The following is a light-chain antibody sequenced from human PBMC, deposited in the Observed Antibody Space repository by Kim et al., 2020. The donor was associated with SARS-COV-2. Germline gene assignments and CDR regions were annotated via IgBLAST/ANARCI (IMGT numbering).Light chain of an antibody. CDR2: DNN. CDR3: QSYDNSLSGYV. J-gene: IGLJ1*01. V-gene: IGLV1-40*01. Sequence: QSVLTQPPSVSGAPGQRVTISCSGSSSNIGAGYDVYWYQQLPGTAPKLLIYDNNHRPSGVPDRFSGSKSGTSASLAITGLQAEDEADYYCQSYDNSLSGYVFGTGTLVTVL. CDR1: SSNIGAGYD.